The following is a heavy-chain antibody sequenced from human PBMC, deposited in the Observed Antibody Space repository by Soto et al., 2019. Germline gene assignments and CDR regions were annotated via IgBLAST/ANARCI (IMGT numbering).Heavy chain of an antibody. CDR1: GFTFSSHA. CDR3: AREWVEWSFDI. J-gene: IGHJ3*02. CDR2: ISANGDST. Sequence: EVQLLESGGGLVQPGGSLRLSCAASGFTFSSHAIDWVRLTPGKGLEWLSAISANGDSTWYADSVKGRFTISRDNSKNTLYLQMNNLRAEDTAIYYCAREWVEWSFDIWGQGAMVTVSS. V-gene: IGHV3-23*01. D-gene: IGHD2-8*01.